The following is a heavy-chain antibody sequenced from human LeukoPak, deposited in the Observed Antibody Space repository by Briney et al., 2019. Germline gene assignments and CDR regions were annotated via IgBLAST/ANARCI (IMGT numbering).Heavy chain of an antibody. CDR3: ARGLGYLGADHYYYYYMDV. V-gene: IGHV4-34*01. CDR1: GGSFSGYY. D-gene: IGHD7-27*01. J-gene: IGHJ6*03. Sequence: SETLSLTRAVYGGSFSGYYWSWIRQPPGKGLEWIGEINHSGSTNYNPSLKSRVTISVDTSKNQFSLKLSSVTAADTAVYYCARGLGYLGADHYYYYYMDVWGKGTTVTVSS. CDR2: INHSGST.